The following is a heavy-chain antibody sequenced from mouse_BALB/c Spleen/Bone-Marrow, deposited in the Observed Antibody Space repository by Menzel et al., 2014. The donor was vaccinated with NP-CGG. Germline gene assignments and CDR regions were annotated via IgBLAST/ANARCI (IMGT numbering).Heavy chain of an antibody. Sequence: LQQSGSELVRPGASVKLSCKASGYTFTSYWMHWVKQRHGQGLEWIGNIYPGSGSTNYDEKFKSKGTLTVDTSSSTAYMHLSSLTSEGSAVYYCTRGYYPYYYAMDYWGQGTSVPVSS. J-gene: IGHJ4*01. V-gene: IGHV1S22*01. CDR3: TRGYYPYYYAMDY. CDR1: GYTFTSYW. CDR2: IYPGSGST. D-gene: IGHD2-3*01.